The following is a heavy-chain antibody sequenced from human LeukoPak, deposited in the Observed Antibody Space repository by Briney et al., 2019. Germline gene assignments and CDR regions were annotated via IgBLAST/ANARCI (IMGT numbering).Heavy chain of an antibody. D-gene: IGHD3-10*02. CDR1: GFTFSIYA. CDR2: ISDNGGST. J-gene: IGHJ4*02. V-gene: IGHV3-23*01. CDR3: ASRQGLGWHYVN. Sequence: PGGSLRLSCVDSGFTFSIYAMSWVRQVPGKGLEWVSGISDNGGSTYYADSVKGRVTISRDNSKNTLYLQMNSLRVEDKAIYYCASRQGLGWHYVNWGQGTLVTVSS.